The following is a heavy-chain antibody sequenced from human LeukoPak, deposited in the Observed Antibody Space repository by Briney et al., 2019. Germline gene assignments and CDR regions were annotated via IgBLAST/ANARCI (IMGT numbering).Heavy chain of an antibody. V-gene: IGHV3-33*08. CDR1: GFTFSDVY. J-gene: IGHJ4*02. D-gene: IGHD6-19*01. CDR2: MWYDGSNK. CDR3: ARDGSSGWYWVDY. Sequence: PGGSLRLSCAASGFTFSDVYMSWIRQAPGKGLEWVAVMWYDGSNKYYADSVKGRFTISRDNSKNTLYLQMNSLRAEDTAVYYCARDGSSGWYWVDYWGQGTLVTVSS.